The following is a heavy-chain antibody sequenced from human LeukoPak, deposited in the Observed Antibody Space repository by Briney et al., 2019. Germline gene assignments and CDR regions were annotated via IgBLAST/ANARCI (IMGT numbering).Heavy chain of an antibody. V-gene: IGHV3-21*01. CDR1: GFTFSSYS. CDR2: ISSSSSYI. D-gene: IGHD3-22*01. J-gene: IGHJ4*02. CDR3: ARTVITTMRRFDY. Sequence: PGGSLRLSCAASGFTFSSYSMNRVRPAPGKGLEWVSSISSSSSYIYYADSVKGRFTISRDNAKNSLYLQMNSLRAEDTAVYYCARTVITTMRRFDYWGQGTLVTVSS.